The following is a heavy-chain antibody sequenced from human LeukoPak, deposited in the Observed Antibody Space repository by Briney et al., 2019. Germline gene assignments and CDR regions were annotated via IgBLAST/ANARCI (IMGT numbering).Heavy chain of an antibody. D-gene: IGHD2-21*01. Sequence: PGGSLRLSCAASGFTFSSYAMSWVRQAPGKGLEWVSGISWNSGSIGYADSVKGRFTISRDNAKNSLYLQMNSLRAEDTALYYCAKADGDLHFDYWGQGALVTVSS. J-gene: IGHJ4*02. CDR3: AKADGDLHFDY. CDR1: GFTFSSYA. CDR2: ISWNSGSI. V-gene: IGHV3-9*01.